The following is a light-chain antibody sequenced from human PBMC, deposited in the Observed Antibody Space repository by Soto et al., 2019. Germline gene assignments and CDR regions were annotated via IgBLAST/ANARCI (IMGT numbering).Light chain of an antibody. J-gene: IGKJ4*01. V-gene: IGKV2-28*01. CDR2: LGS. Sequence: DIVMTQSPLSLPVTPGEPASISCRSSQILLHSNGYNYLAWYLQKPGQSPQLLIYLGSNLAAGVTDRFSGSGSGTDFTLKIRRVEAEDVGVYSCMQSLQTPRLTFGGGTKVELK. CDR3: MQSLQTPRLT. CDR1: QILLHSNGYNY.